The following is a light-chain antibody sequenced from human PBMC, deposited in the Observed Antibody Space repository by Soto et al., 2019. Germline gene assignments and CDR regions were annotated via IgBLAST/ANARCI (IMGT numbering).Light chain of an antibody. J-gene: IGKJ2*03. CDR2: LGS. Sequence: VMTQSPLSLSVTPGEPASISCRSSRSLVHGNDNNYIDWYLQKPGQSPQLLIYLGSNRASGVPDRFSGSGSGTDFTLQISRVEPEDVGVYYCMQALQSRSFGQGTKLEI. V-gene: IGKV2-28*01. CDR3: MQALQSRS. CDR1: RSLVHGNDNNY.